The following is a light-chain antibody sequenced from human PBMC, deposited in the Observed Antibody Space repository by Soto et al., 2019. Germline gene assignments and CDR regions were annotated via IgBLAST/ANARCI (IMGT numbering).Light chain of an antibody. CDR3: QSYDSSLSVLYV. J-gene: IGLJ1*01. V-gene: IGLV1-40*01. CDR2: GST. CDR1: SSNIGAGYE. Sequence: QSVLTQPPSVSGAPGQRVTISCTGSSSNIGAGYEVHWFQQLPGTAPKLLIYGSTNRPSGVPDRFSGSKSDTSASLAITGLQPEDEADYYCQSYDSSLSVLYVFGTGTKVTVL.